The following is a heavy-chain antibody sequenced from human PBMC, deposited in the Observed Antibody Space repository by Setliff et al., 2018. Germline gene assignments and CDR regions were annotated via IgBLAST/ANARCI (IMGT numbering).Heavy chain of an antibody. J-gene: IGHJ4*02. Sequence: SETLSLTCSVSGDSMSGASIWSWIRQPPGRGLEFMGYVFPNGASKYDPSFKSRLTISVDTSKNQFTLKLTSVTAADTAFYFCAKGGTYCYFDFWGQGTLVTVSS. D-gene: IGHD1-1*01. V-gene: IGHV4-59*01. CDR1: GDSMSGAS. CDR2: VFPNGAS. CDR3: AKGGTYCYFDF.